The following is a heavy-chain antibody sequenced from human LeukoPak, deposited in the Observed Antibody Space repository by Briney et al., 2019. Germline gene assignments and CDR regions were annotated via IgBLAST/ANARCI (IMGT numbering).Heavy chain of an antibody. CDR3: ASPLWFGELLF. D-gene: IGHD3-10*01. CDR2: IYHSGST. CDR1: GGSISSSNW. V-gene: IGHV4-4*02. Sequence: SETLSLTCAVSGGSISSSNWWSWVRQSPGKGLEWIGEIYHSGSTNYNPSLKSRVTISVDKSKNQFSLKLSSVTAADTAVYYCASPLWFGELLFWGQGTPVTVSS. J-gene: IGHJ4*02.